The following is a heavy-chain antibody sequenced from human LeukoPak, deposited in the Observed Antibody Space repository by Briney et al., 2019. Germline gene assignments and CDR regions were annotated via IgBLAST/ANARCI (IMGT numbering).Heavy chain of an antibody. V-gene: IGHV3-74*01. D-gene: IGHD1-7*01. J-gene: IGHJ4*02. CDR2: INPDGSTI. CDR3: ATAGNYRFDY. CDR1: GFTFSNYW. Sequence: GGSLRLSCAASGFTFSNYWVHWVRQAPGKGLVWVSRINPDGSTINYADSVKGRFTISRDNAKNTLYLQMNSLRAEDTAVYYCATAGNYRFDYWGQGTLVTVSP.